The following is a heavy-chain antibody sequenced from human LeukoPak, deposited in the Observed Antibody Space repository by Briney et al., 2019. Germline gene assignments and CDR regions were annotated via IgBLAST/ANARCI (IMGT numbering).Heavy chain of an antibody. J-gene: IGHJ4*02. CDR2: ISGSGGST. CDR1: GFTFSSYA. D-gene: IGHD4-17*01. Sequence: GGSLRLSCAASGFTFSSYAMSWARQAPGKGLEWVSAISGSGGSTYYADSVKGRFTISRDNSKNTLYLQMNSLRSEDTAVYYCARDKTYYGDYCFDYWGQGTLVTVSS. V-gene: IGHV3-23*01. CDR3: ARDKTYYGDYCFDY.